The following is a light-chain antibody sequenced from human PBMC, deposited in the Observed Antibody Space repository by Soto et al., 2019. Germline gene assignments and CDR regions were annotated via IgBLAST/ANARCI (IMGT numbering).Light chain of an antibody. CDR3: QVWDSSTAV. V-gene: IGLV3-9*01. CDR2: RDN. CDR1: NTASKN. Sequence: SYELTQPLSVSVALGQTARITCGGNNTASKNVHWYQQKPGQAPVLVIYRDNNRPSGIPERFSGSNSGNTATLTISRAQAGDEADYYCQVWDSSTAVFGGGTKLTVL. J-gene: IGLJ3*02.